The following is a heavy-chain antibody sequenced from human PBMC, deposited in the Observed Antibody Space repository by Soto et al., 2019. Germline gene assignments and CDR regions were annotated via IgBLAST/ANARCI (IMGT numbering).Heavy chain of an antibody. CDR2: SSPRGDTI. CDR1: GFSLANYP. V-gene: IGHV3-48*02. CDR3: AKGPHTNVGWPYYFES. D-gene: IGHD6-19*01. J-gene: IGHJ4*02. Sequence: XESLRLSCVASGFSLANYPMNGVRQTPGKGLEWISYSSPRGDTIYYADSVEGRFTISRDNARNSLSLHMSSLRDEDSALYYCAKGPHTNVGWPYYFESWGQGVPVTVSS.